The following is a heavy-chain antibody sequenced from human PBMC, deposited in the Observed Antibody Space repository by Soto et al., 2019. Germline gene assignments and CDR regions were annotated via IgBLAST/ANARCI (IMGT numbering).Heavy chain of an antibody. J-gene: IGHJ4*02. CDR2: VYYTGST. D-gene: IGHD6-19*01. CDR3: ARSVAVPGAHIDY. CDR1: GGSISGSY. Sequence: SETLSLTCSVSGGSISGSYWSWIRQSPGKGLEWLGYVYYTGSTNHSPSLRSRVSISVDTSKNEFSLRLSSVTAADTAVYFCARSVAVPGAHIDYWGQGTQVTVSS. V-gene: IGHV4-59*01.